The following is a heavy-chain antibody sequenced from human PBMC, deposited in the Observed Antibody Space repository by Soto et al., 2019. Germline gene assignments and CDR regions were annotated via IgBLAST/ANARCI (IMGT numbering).Heavy chain of an antibody. CDR1: GGSISSGGYS. J-gene: IGHJ5*02. Sequence: QLQLQESGSGLVKPSQTLSLTCAVSGGSISSGGYSWSWIRQPPGKGLEWIGYIYHSGSTYYNPSLQSRVTISVDRSKNQFSLKLSSVTAADTAVYYCARAFLITIFGVVGWFDPWGQGTLVTVSS. CDR3: ARAFLITIFGVVGWFDP. V-gene: IGHV4-30-2*01. CDR2: IYHSGST. D-gene: IGHD3-3*01.